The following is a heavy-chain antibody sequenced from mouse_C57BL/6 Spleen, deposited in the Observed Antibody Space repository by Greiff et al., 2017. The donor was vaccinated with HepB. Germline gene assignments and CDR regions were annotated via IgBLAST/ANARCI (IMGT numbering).Heavy chain of an antibody. CDR2: VYPGSGST. J-gene: IGHJ4*01. D-gene: IGHD1-1*01. V-gene: IGHV1-55*01. CDR3: ARGGSSYIYAMDY. Sequence: QVQLQQPGAELVKPGASVKMSCKASGYTFTSYWITWVKQRPGQGLEWIGDVYPGSGSTNYNEKFKSKATLTVDTSSSTAYMQLSSLTSEDSAVYYCARGGSSYIYAMDYWGQGTSVTVSS. CDR1: GYTFTSYW.